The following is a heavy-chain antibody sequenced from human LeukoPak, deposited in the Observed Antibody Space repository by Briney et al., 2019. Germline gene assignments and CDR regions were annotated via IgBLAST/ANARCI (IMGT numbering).Heavy chain of an antibody. J-gene: IGHJ4*02. D-gene: IGHD3-10*01. CDR2: IGGRDGST. Sequence: SGGSLRLSCAASGFTFSSYGMNWVRQAPGKGLEWVSAIGGRDGSTYYADSVKGRFTISRDNSKNTLYVQMNSLRAEDTAVYYCAKGHYYGSGSLDYWGQGTLVTVSS. V-gene: IGHV3-23*01. CDR3: AKGHYYGSGSLDY. CDR1: GFTFSSYG.